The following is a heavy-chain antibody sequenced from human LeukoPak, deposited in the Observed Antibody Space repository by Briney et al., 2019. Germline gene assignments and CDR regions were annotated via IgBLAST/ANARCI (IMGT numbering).Heavy chain of an antibody. CDR3: ARDLFAGKTNYYYGMDV. Sequence: GGSLRLSCAASGISVSNDYMSLVRQAPGKGLEWVSAIYADGYTRDAASVKGRFSISRHNSKNTLYLQMNSLRAEDTAVYYCARDLFAGKTNYYYGMDVWGQGITVTVSS. CDR2: IYADGYT. D-gene: IGHD1-14*01. J-gene: IGHJ6*02. V-gene: IGHV3-53*04. CDR1: GISVSNDY.